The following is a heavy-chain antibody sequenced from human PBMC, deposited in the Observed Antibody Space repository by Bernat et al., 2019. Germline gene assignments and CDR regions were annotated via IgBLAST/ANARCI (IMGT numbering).Heavy chain of an antibody. V-gene: IGHV1-18*01. Sequence: QVQLVQSGAEVKKPGASVKVSCKASGYTFTSYGFSWVRQAPGQGLEWMGGISAYNGNTNYAQKFQGRVTMTTDTSTSTAYLELRSLRSDDTAVYYCARTYSSGWYGGLYYFDYWGQGTLVTVSS. CDR2: ISAYNGNT. CDR1: GYTFTSYG. D-gene: IGHD6-19*01. J-gene: IGHJ4*02. CDR3: ARTYSSGWYGGLYYFDY.